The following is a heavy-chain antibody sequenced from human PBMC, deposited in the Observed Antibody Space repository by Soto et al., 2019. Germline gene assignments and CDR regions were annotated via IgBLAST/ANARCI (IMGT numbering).Heavy chain of an antibody. CDR2: IIPTFGTA. Sequence: QVQLVQSGAEVKKPGSSVKVSCKASGGTFSSYAITWVRQAPGQGLEWMGGIIPTFGTANYAQKFQGRVTNTADESTSTAYMELSSLRSEDTSVYYCARDRGPSSGYYPYWFDPWGQGTLVTVSS. CDR1: GGTFSSYA. J-gene: IGHJ5*02. V-gene: IGHV1-69*12. D-gene: IGHD3-22*01. CDR3: ARDRGPSSGYYPYWFDP.